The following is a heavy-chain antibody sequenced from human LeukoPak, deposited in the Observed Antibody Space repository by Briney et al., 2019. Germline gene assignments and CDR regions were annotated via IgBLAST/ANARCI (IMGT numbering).Heavy chain of an antibody. D-gene: IGHD3-22*01. V-gene: IGHV4-34*01. CDR2: INHSGDI. CDR1: GVSFSGHY. J-gene: IGHJ1*01. CDR3: ASGMIPFQE. Sequence: SSETLSLTCAVYGVSFSGHYWSWIRQPPGKGLEWIGEINHSGDINYNPSLKSRVSISIDTSKNQFSLDVTSVTAADTAIYYCASGMIPFQEWGQGDLVIVSS.